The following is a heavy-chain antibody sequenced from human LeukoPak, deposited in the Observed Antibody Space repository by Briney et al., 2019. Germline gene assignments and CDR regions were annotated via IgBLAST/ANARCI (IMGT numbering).Heavy chain of an antibody. CDR1: GFTFSSYG. D-gene: IGHD5-12*01. J-gene: IGHJ4*02. Sequence: GGSLRLSCAASGFTFSSYGMHWVRQAPGKGLEWVANIKQDGSEKYYVDSVKGRFTISRDNAKNSLYLQMNSLRAGDTAVYYCARRHSGYGYFDDWGRGTPVTVSS. CDR3: ARRHSGYGYFDD. V-gene: IGHV3-7*01. CDR2: IKQDGSEK.